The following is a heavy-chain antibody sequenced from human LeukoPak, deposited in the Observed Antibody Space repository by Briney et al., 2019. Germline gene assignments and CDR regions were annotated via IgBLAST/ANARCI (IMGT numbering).Heavy chain of an antibody. CDR2: ISGSGGST. Sequence: PGGSLRLSCAASGFTFSSYAMSWVRQAPGKGLEWVSAISGSGGSTYYADSVKGRFTISRDNSKNTLYLQMNSLRAEDTAVNYCAKVAVRGVILDWFDPWGQGTLVTVSS. CDR3: AKVAVRGVILDWFDP. V-gene: IGHV3-23*01. J-gene: IGHJ5*02. D-gene: IGHD3-10*01. CDR1: GFTFSSYA.